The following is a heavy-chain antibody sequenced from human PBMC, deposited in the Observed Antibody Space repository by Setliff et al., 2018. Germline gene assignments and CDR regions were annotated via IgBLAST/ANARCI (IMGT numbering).Heavy chain of an antibody. D-gene: IGHD3-22*01. V-gene: IGHV3-20*04. CDR2: MNWSGGSR. J-gene: IGHJ6*02. CDR1: GVSCNNYW. CDR3: ARDASDYYVSSGYSYYYYYGIDV. Sequence: GGSLRLSCEASGVSCNNYWMFWVLQVPGKGLLWVSGMNWSGGSRAYADSVKGLFTISRYNAKNTLYFQMNSLRAEDTAVYYCARDASDYYVSSGYSYYYYYGIDVWGQGTTVTAP.